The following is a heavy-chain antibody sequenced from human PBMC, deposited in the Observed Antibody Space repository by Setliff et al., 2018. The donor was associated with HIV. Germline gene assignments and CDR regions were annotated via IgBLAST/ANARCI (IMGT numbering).Heavy chain of an antibody. CDR1: GFSISSGYF. V-gene: IGHV4-38-2*02. CDR3: ARLSHYYGTTEYTFDF. CDR2: VYRSGTT. J-gene: IGHJ4*02. D-gene: IGHD3-10*01. Sequence: SETLSLTCTVFGFSISSGYFWGWIRQPPGKGLEWIGSVYRSGTTDFNPSLERRVTMSVDTSKNRFSLTLNSVTAADTAIYYCARLSHYYGTTEYTFDFWGQGTLVTVSS.